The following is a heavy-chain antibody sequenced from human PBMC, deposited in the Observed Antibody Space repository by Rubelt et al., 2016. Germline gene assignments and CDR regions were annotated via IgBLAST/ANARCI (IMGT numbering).Heavy chain of an antibody. Sequence: QVQLQQWGAGLLKPSETLSLTCAVYGGSFGGYYWSWIRQPPGKGLEWIGYVYYSGSTNYNPPLRGLVTIAVDTSKNQFSLNLGSVTAADTAVYYCGRGGVKRDYGMDVWGQGTTVTVSS. D-gene: IGHD3-10*01. CDR2: VYYSGST. CDR1: GGSFGGYY. CDR3: GRGGVKRDYGMDV. J-gene: IGHJ6*02. V-gene: IGHV4-34*11.